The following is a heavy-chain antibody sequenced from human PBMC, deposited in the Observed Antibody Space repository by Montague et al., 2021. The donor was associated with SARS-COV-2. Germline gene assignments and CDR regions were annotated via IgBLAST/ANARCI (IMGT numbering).Heavy chain of an antibody. Sequence: SETLSLTCSSLVSWNSGADWKSTRLNSRHQLNSYAVFCLKENTNYNPSLKSRATISVDTSKNQFSLKLSSVTAADTAVYYCARPALGYFDWLNEGYFDYWGQGTLVTVSS. CDR1: VSWNSGAD. D-gene: IGHD3-9*01. CDR3: ARPALGYFDWLNEGYFDY. V-gene: IGHV4-59*08. J-gene: IGHJ4*02. CDR2: FCLKENT.